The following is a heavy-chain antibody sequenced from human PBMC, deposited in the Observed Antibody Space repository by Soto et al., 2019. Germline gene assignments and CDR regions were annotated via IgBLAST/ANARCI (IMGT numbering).Heavy chain of an antibody. CDR3: AKEAAAGTFGEIAPGVKYYYYGMDV. Sequence: PGGSLRLSCAASGFTFSSYGMHWVRQAPGKGLEWVAVISYDGSNKYYLDSVKGRLTISRDNSKNTLYLQMNSLRAEDTAVYYCAKEAAAGTFGEIAPGVKYYYYGMDVWGQGTTVTVSS. V-gene: IGHV3-30*18. CDR2: ISYDGSNK. J-gene: IGHJ6*02. CDR1: GFTFSSYG. D-gene: IGHD6-13*01.